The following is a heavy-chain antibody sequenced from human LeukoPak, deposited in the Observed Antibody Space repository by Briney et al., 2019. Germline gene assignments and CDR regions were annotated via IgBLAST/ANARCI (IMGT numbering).Heavy chain of an antibody. CDR3: TSLIWFGELFPLDY. CDR1: GFTFSGSA. V-gene: IGHV3-73*01. D-gene: IGHD3-10*01. J-gene: IGHJ4*02. Sequence: GGALRLSCAASGFTFSGSAMHWVRQASGKGLEGVGRIRSKANSYATAYAASVKGRFTISRDDSKNTAYLQMNSLKTEDTAVYYCTSLIWFGELFPLDYWGQGTLVTVSS. CDR2: IRSKANSYAT.